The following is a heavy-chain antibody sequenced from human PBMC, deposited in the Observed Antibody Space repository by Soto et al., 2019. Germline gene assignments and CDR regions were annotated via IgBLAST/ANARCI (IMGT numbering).Heavy chain of an antibody. J-gene: IGHJ4*02. CDR3: VLAPRPQYDYLSGSVY. D-gene: IGHD3-10*01. CDR2: IWLDGSNE. V-gene: IGHV3-33*01. CDR1: GFSFRSYSHYG. Sequence: QVQLVESGGGVVQPGRSLRLSCTASGFSFRSYSHYGVHWVRQAPGKGLEWVAVIWLDGSNEYYVDFVKGRFTVSRDLPKNMLYLQMDSLRAEDTAVYYCVLAPRPQYDYLSGSVYWGQGTLVTVPS.